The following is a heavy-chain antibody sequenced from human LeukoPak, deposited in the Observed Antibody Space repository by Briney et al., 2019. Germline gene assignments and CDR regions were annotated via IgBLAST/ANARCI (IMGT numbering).Heavy chain of an antibody. Sequence: EGSLRLSCAASGFTFSSYDMHWVRQATGKGLEWVSAIGTAGDPYYPGSVKGRFTISRENAKNSLYLQMNSLRAGDTAVYYCARGGRTMVRGSYYYYYGMDVWGKGTTVTVSS. J-gene: IGHJ6*04. CDR1: GFTFSSYD. V-gene: IGHV3-13*05. CDR2: IGTAGDP. CDR3: ARGGRTMVRGSYYYYYGMDV. D-gene: IGHD3-10*01.